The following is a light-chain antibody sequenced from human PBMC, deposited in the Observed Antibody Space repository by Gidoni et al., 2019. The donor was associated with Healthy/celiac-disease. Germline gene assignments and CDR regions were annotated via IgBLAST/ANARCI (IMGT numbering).Light chain of an antibody. CDR1: QSVSSH. CDR2: CAS. V-gene: IGKV3-15*01. Sequence: EIVMTQSPATLSVSPRDRATLSCRASQSVSSHLAWYQQKPGQATRLLIYCASTRATGIPGRFRGSGSGTKFTLTIGNLQAEDFAVYWHRWTFGQGTKVEIK. CDR3: RWT. J-gene: IGKJ1*01.